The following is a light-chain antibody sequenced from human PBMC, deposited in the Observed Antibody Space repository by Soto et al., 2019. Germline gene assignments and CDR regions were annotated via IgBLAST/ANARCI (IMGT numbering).Light chain of an antibody. CDR1: KLGDKY. CDR2: QDS. Sequence: SYELTQPPSVSVSPGQTASITCSGDKLGDKYACWYQQKPGQSPVLVIYQDSKRPSGIPERFSGSNSGNTATLTISGTQAMDEADYYCQAWDSSTASGSVVFGGGTKLTVL. V-gene: IGLV3-1*01. J-gene: IGLJ2*01. CDR3: QAWDSSTASGSVV.